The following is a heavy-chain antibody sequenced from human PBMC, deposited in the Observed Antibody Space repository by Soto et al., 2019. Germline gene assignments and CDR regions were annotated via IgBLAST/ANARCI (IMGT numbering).Heavy chain of an antibody. CDR2: ITSSGSYI. V-gene: IGHV3-21*01. CDR1: GPTFSTYG. Sequence: DVQLVESGGGLVKPGGSLRLSCVASGPTFSTYGMNWIRQTPGKGLEWVSSITSSGSYIHYADSVQGRFTVSRDNANNSMYLQMHSLRVEDTAVYFCARDESAGSSTSNWGQGTLVTVSS. D-gene: IGHD2-2*01. CDR3: ARDESAGSSTSN. J-gene: IGHJ4*02.